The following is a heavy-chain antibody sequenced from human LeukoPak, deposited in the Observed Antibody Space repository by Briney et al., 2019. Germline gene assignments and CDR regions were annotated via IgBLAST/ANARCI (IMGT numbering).Heavy chain of an antibody. D-gene: IGHD2-15*01. V-gene: IGHV3-9*01. CDR3: AREDSDTDAFDI. CDR1: GFTFDDYA. CDR2: ISWNSGSI. Sequence: GRSLRLSCAASGFTFDDYAMHWVRQAPGKGLEWVSGISWNSGSIGYADSVKGRFTISRDNAKNTLYLQMKSLRAEDTAVYYCAREDSDTDAFDIWGQGTMVTVSS. J-gene: IGHJ3*02.